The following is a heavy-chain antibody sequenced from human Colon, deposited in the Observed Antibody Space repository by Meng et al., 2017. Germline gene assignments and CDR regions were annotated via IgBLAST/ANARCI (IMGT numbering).Heavy chain of an antibody. Sequence: QLHLQESYPERVQPSGTLSLACVVTGDYMANGKGGSWLGQAPGRGPEWIGEISNSYKTVYSPSLKSRVRISLDKSNNQFSLTLTSVTAADTAVYYCARERVRELGLFDSCGQGSLVTVSS. CDR2: ISNSYKT. CDR3: ARERVRELGLFDS. J-gene: IGHJ4*02. CDR1: GDYMANGKG. V-gene: IGHV4-4*02. D-gene: IGHD1-7*01.